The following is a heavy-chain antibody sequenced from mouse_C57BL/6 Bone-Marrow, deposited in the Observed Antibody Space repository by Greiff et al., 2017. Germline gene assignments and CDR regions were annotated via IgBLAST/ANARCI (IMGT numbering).Heavy chain of an antibody. CDR2: ISYSGST. J-gene: IGHJ2*01. D-gene: IGHD3-2*02. CDR3: ASCSSGSYYFDY. Sequence: EVHLVESGPGMVKPSQSLSLTCTVTGYSITSGYDWHWIRHFPGNKLEWMGYISYSGSTNYNPSLKSRISITHDTSKNHFFLKLNSVTTEDTATYYCASCSSGSYYFDYWGQGTTLTVSS. V-gene: IGHV3-1*01. CDR1: GYSITSGYD.